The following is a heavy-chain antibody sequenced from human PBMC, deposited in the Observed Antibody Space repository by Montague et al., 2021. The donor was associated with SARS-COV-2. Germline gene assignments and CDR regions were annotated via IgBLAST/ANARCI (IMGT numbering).Heavy chain of an antibody. V-gene: IGHV4-34*01. CDR1: GDSFSNYY. Sequence: SETLSLTCAVSGDSFSNYYWSWIRQPPGKGLEWIGEINHSGITEYNPSLESRVTISLDTSKNQFSLKLNSVTAADTAVYYCASAQRDCYGYWGYWGQGTMVTVSS. CDR3: ASAQRDCYGYWGY. CDR2: INHSGIT. J-gene: IGHJ4*02. D-gene: IGHD5-18*01.